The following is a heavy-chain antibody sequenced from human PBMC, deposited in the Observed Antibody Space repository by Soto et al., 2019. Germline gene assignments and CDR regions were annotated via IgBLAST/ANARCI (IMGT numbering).Heavy chain of an antibody. CDR1: GDSVNSGGYY. CDR2: VYYTGST. V-gene: IGHV4-31*03. Sequence: PSETLSLTCTVSGDSVNSGGYYWSWIRQHPGKGLEWLRYVYYTGSTYYNPSLKSRVMISLDTSRNHFSLNLSSVTAADTAVYYCASSYYYDPSGPYFFDYWGQGTLVTVSS. CDR3: ASSYYYDPSGPYFFDY. J-gene: IGHJ4*02. D-gene: IGHD3-22*01.